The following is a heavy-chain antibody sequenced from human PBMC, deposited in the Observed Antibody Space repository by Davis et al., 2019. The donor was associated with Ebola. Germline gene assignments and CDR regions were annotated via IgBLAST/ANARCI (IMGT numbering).Heavy chain of an antibody. Sequence: SETLSLTFTVSGGSISSSSYYWGWIRQPPGKGLQWIGSNYYSGSTYYNPSLKSRVTISVDTSKNQFSLKLSSVTAADTAVYYCARHRGDYRDYWGQGTLVTVSS. CDR3: ARHRGDYRDY. CDR2: NYYSGST. J-gene: IGHJ4*02. CDR1: GGSISSSSYY. D-gene: IGHD4-11*01. V-gene: IGHV4-39*01.